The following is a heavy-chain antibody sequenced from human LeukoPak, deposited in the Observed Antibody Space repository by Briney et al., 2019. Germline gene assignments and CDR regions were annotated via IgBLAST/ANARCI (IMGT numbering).Heavy chain of an antibody. Sequence: PSETLSLTCTVSGGSISSYDWSWIRQPAGKGLEWIGRIYTRGSTNYNPSLKSRVSMSVDTSKKQFSLKLSSVTAADTAVYYCAGGDGSYGAFDYWGQGTLVAVSS. J-gene: IGHJ4*02. CDR2: IYTRGST. CDR1: GGSISSYD. V-gene: IGHV4-4*07. D-gene: IGHD1-26*01. CDR3: AGGDGSYGAFDY.